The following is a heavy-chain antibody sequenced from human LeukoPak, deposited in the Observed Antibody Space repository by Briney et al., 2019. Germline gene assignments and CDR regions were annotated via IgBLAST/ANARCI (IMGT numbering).Heavy chain of an antibody. CDR3: ARDLRVAAAGTPIFDY. D-gene: IGHD6-13*01. Sequence: GGSLRLSCAASGFTFSSYAMHWVRQPPGKGLEGVAVISYDGSNKYYADSVKGRFTISRDNSKNTLYLQMNSLRAEDTAVYYCARDLRVAAAGTPIFDYWGQGTLVTVSS. V-gene: IGHV3-30-3*01. J-gene: IGHJ4*02. CDR1: GFTFSSYA. CDR2: ISYDGSNK.